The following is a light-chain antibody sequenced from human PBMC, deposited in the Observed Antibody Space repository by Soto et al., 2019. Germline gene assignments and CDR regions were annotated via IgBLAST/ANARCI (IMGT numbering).Light chain of an antibody. CDR3: SSKRDSSTLFV. V-gene: IGLV2-14*01. CDR1: SSDVGAYNY. J-gene: IGLJ1*01. Sequence: QSALTQPASVSGSPGQSITISCTGTSSDVGAYNYVSWYQHRPGKVPKLLIYEVTNRPSGVSDRFSGSKSGNTASLTISGLQAEDEADYYCSSKRDSSTLFVFGTGTKLTVL. CDR2: EVT.